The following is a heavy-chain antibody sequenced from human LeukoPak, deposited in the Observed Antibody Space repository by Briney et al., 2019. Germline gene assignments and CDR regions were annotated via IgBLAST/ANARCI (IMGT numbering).Heavy chain of an antibody. Sequence: ASVKVSCKTSGYSFTSFDVNWVRQATGQGLEWMGWMNPNSGNTGYAQRFLGRVTMTRDTSISTAYMELSNLTSDDTAVYYCARGTPYCSSASCYNYWGQGTLLTVSS. CDR2: MNPNSGNT. D-gene: IGHD2-2*02. V-gene: IGHV1-8*01. CDR1: GYSFTSFD. CDR3: ARGTPYCSSASCYNY. J-gene: IGHJ4*02.